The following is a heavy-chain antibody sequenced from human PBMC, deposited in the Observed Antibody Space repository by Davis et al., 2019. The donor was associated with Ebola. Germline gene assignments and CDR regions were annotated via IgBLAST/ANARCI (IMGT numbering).Heavy chain of an antibody. V-gene: IGHV3-21*01. CDR2: ISSSSSYI. Sequence: GGSLRLSCAASGFNFSSYTMNWVRQAPGKGLEWVSSISSSSSYIYYADSVKGRFTISRDISKNTLYLQMNSLKPEDTAVYYCARGNSGSYFWGQGTLVTVSS. CDR3: ARGNSGSYF. D-gene: IGHD1-26*01. J-gene: IGHJ4*02. CDR1: GFNFSSYT.